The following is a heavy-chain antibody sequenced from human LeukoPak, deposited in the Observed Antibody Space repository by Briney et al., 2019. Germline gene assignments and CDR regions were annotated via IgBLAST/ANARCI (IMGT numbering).Heavy chain of an antibody. Sequence: ASVKVSCKASGYTFTGYYMHWVRQAPGQGLEWMGRINPNSGGTNYAQKFQGRVTMTRDTSISTAYMELSRLRSEDTAVYYCATAQVTTSGTDFDYWGQGTLVTVSS. CDR1: GYTFTGYY. CDR2: INPNSGGT. V-gene: IGHV1-2*06. CDR3: ATAQVTTSGTDFDY. D-gene: IGHD4-17*01. J-gene: IGHJ4*02.